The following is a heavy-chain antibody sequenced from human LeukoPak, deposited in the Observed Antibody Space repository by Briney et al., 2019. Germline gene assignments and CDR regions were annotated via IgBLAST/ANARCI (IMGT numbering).Heavy chain of an antibody. D-gene: IGHD3-22*01. V-gene: IGHV4-59*01. CDR1: GGSISSYY. J-gene: IGHJ3*02. CDR3: AREHYDSSGYSDAFDI. Sequence: PETLSLTRTVSGGSISSYYWSWIRQPPGKGLEWIGYIYYSGSTNYNPSLKSRVTISVDTSKNQFSLKLSSVTAADTAVYYCAREHYDSSGYSDAFDIWGQGTMVTVSS. CDR2: IYYSGST.